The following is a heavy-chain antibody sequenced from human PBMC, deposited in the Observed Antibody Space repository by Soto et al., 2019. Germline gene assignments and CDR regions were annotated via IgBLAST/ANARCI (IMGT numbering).Heavy chain of an antibody. Sequence: GASLKISGKGFGYRFTSFWINWVRQMPGKALQYMGKIDPNDSDTIYSTALQGQVTLSADKSISTAYLQWSNQKASHTAVYYCARLGYFMRTVDIWGQGTMVTVS. J-gene: IGHJ3*02. CDR3: ARLGYFMRTVDI. CDR1: GYRFTSFW. CDR2: IDPNDSDT. D-gene: IGHD3-22*01. V-gene: IGHV5-10-1*04.